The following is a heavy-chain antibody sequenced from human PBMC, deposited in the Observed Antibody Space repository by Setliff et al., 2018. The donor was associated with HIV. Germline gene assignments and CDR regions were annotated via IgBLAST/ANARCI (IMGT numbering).Heavy chain of an antibody. CDR1: GYTFTSYD. D-gene: IGHD3-22*01. V-gene: IGHV1-8*03. CDR2: MNPNSGNT. J-gene: IGHJ4*02. Sequence: ASVKVSCKASGYTFTSYDINWVRQATGQGLEWMGWMNPNSGNTGYAQKFQGRVTITRNTSISTAYMELSSLRSEDTAVYYCARDPHYFDRSGYFSWFYFDYWGQGKLVTVSS. CDR3: ARDPHYFDRSGYFSWFYFDY.